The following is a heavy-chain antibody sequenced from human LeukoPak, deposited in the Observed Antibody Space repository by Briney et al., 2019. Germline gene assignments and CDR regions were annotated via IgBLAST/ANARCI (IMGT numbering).Heavy chain of an antibody. Sequence: GGSLRLSCAASGFTFSSYGMHWVRQAPGKGLEWVAFIRYDGSNKYYADSVKGRFTISRDNSKNTLYLQMNSLRAEGTAVYYCARSQHYDILTPADYWGQGTLVTVSS. CDR2: IRYDGSNK. D-gene: IGHD3-9*01. CDR1: GFTFSSYG. V-gene: IGHV3-30*02. J-gene: IGHJ4*02. CDR3: ARSQHYDILTPADY.